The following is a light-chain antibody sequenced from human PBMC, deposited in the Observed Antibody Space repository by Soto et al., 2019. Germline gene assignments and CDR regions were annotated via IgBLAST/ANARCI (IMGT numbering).Light chain of an antibody. CDR3: AAWDDRLNGGL. CDR1: TSNIGSNV. CDR2: RSS. Sequence: QSVLTQPPSASGTPGQTVTISCSGSTSNIGSNVVNWYQQVPGTAPKLLIYRSSERPSGVPDRFSGSKSCTSAALAISGLQSEDDADDYCAAWDDRLNGGLFGGGTKLTVL. J-gene: IGLJ2*01. V-gene: IGLV1-44*01.